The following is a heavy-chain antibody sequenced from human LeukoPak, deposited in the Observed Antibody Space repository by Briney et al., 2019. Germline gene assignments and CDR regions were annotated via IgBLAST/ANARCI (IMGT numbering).Heavy chain of an antibody. Sequence: HPGGSLRLSCAASGFTFSSYAMSWVRQAPGKGLEWVSGISGGGGSTYHAASVKGRFTISRDNSKNTLYLQMNSLRAEDTAIYYCAKNFQWEVDYWGQGTLVTVSS. V-gene: IGHV3-23*01. CDR1: GFTFSSYA. D-gene: IGHD1-26*01. J-gene: IGHJ4*02. CDR3: AKNFQWEVDY. CDR2: ISGGGGST.